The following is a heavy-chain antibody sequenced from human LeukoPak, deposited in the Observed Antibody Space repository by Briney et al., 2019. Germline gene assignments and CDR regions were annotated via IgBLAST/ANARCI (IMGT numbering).Heavy chain of an antibody. J-gene: IGHJ6*03. CDR3: AKHLSGLRYFDWLPRDYYYMDV. V-gene: IGHV3-23*01. CDR2: ISGSGGST. CDR1: GFTFSSYA. D-gene: IGHD3-9*01. Sequence: GGSLRLSCAASGFTFSSYAMGWVRQAPGKGLEWVSAISGSGGSTYYADSVKGRFTISRDNSKNTLCLQMNSLRAEDTAVYYCAKHLSGLRYFDWLPRDYYYMDVWGKGTTVTVSS.